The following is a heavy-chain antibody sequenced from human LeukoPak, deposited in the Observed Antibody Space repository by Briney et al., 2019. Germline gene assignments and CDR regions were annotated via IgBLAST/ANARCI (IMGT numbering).Heavy chain of an antibody. D-gene: IGHD6-6*01. J-gene: IGHJ6*03. Sequence: ASXXVSCKASGYTFTSYYMHWVRQAPGQGLEWMGIINPSGGSTSYAQKFQGRVTMTRDTSTSTVYMELSSLRSEDTAVYYCARERSSSHGYYYYYMDVWGKGTTVTVSS. V-gene: IGHV1-46*01. CDR2: INPSGGST. CDR1: GYTFTSYY. CDR3: ARERSSSHGYYYYYMDV.